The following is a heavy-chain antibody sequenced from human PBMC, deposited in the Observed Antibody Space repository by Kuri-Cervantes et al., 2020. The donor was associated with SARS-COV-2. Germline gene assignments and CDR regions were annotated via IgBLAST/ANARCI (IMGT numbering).Heavy chain of an antibody. J-gene: IGHJ3*02. V-gene: IGHV3-30-3*01. CDR2: ISYDGSNK. Sequence: GESLKISCAASGFTFSSYAMHWVRQAPGKGLEWVAVISYDGSNKYYADSVKGRFTISRDNSKNTLYLQMNSLRADDTAVYYCARNMVRGPSWAFDIWGQGTMVTVSS. CDR3: ARNMVRGPSWAFDI. CDR1: GFTFSSYA. D-gene: IGHD3-10*01.